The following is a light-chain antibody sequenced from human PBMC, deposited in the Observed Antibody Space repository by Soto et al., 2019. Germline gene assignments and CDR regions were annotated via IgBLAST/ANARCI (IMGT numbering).Light chain of an antibody. CDR1: SSDIGGYNY. CDR2: DVS. J-gene: IGLJ3*02. Sequence: QSALTQPASVSGSPGQSITISCTGTSSDIGGYNYVSWYQQHPGKAPQLMIYDVSRRPSGVSNRFSGSKSGNTASLTISGLQTEDEADYYCSSYRTSRNWVFGGGTKVTVL. V-gene: IGLV2-14*03. CDR3: SSYRTSRNWV.